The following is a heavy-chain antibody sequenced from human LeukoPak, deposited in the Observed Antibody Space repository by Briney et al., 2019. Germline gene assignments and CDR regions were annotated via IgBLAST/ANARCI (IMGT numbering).Heavy chain of an antibody. V-gene: IGHV4-59*08. CDR2: IYYSGST. CDR1: GGSISSYY. CDR3: ARHYEITMVRGVIIPNAFDI. J-gene: IGHJ3*02. Sequence: PSETLSLTCTVSGGSISSYYWSWIRQPPGKGLEWIGYIYYSGSTNYNPSLKSRVTISVDTSKNQFSLKLSSVTAADTAVYYCARHYEITMVRGVIIPNAFDIWGQGTMVTVSS. D-gene: IGHD3-10*01.